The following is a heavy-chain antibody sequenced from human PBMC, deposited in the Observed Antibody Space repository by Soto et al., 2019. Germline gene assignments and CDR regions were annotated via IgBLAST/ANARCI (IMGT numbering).Heavy chain of an antibody. D-gene: IGHD3-22*01. Sequence: ESGGGVVQPGRSLRLSCAASGFTFSSYAMHWVRQAPGKGLEWVAVISYDGSNKYYADSVKGRFTISRDNSKNTLYLQMNSLRAEDTAVYYCARGSDTYYYDSSDYWGQGTLVTVSS. CDR1: GFTFSSYA. CDR2: ISYDGSNK. J-gene: IGHJ4*02. CDR3: ARGSDTYYYDSSDY. V-gene: IGHV3-30-3*01.